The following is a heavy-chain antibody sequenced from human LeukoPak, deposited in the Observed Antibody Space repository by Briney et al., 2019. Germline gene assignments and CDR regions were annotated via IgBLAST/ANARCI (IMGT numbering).Heavy chain of an antibody. V-gene: IGHV3-9*01. CDR3: AKAREISGRKQLVRAFDI. CDR2: ISWNSGSI. CDR1: GFTFDDYA. Sequence: GRSLRLSCAASGFTFDDYAMHWVRQAPGEGLEWVSGISWNSGSIGYADSVKGRFTISRDNAKNSLYLQMNSLRAEDTALYYCAKAREISGRKQLVRAFDIWGQGTMVTVSS. D-gene: IGHD6-13*01. J-gene: IGHJ3*02.